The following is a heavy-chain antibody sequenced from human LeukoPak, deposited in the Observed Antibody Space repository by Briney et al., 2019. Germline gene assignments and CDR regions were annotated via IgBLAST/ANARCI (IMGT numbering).Heavy chain of an antibody. CDR3: ARDSQLWSEYYFDY. V-gene: IGHV3-30*04. D-gene: IGHD5-18*01. CDR1: GFTFSSYA. CDR2: ISYDGSNK. Sequence: GRSLRLSCAASGFTFSSYAMHWVRQAPGKGLEWVAVISYDGSNKYYADSVKGRFTISRDNSKNTLYLQMNSLRAEDTAVYYCARDSQLWSEYYFDYWGQGTLVTVSS. J-gene: IGHJ4*02.